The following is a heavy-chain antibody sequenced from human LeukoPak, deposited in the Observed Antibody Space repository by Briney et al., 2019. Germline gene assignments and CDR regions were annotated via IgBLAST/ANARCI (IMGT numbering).Heavy chain of an antibody. D-gene: IGHD1-1*01. V-gene: IGHV1-8*01. CDR2: MNPNSGNT. CDR1: GYTFTSYE. CDR3: ARGVWKDYYYYYMDV. Sequence: GASVKVSCKASGYTFTSYENNWVRQATGQGLEWMGWMNPNSGNTGYAQKFQGRVTMTRNTSISTAYMELSSLRSEDTAVYYCARGVWKDYYYYYMDVWGKGTTVTISS. J-gene: IGHJ6*03.